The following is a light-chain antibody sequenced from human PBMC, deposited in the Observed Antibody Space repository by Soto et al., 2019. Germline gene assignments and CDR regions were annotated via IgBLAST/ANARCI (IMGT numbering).Light chain of an antibody. CDR1: SSNVGSYKL. V-gene: IGLV2-23*02. J-gene: IGLJ1*01. Sequence: QSVLTQPASVSGSPGQSITISCTGTSSNVGSYKLVSWYQQHPVKAPKLMIFEVNKRPSGVSNRFSGSKSGNTGSLTISGLKVEDEADYYCCSAGGSPTYVFGTGTKVTVL. CDR3: CSAGGSPTYV. CDR2: EVN.